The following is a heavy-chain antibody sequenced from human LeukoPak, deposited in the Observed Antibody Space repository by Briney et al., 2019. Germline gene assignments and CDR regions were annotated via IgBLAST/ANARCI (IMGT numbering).Heavy chain of an antibody. V-gene: IGHV3-48*03. CDR2: ITTSGSKT. CDR3: GRYLNY. CDR1: GFTFSSHE. Sequence: GGSLRLSCAASGFTFSSHEMSWVRQAPGKGLEWISHITTSGSKTYYADSVKGRFTISRDNAKGSLYLQMNSLRAEDTAVYYCGRYLNYWGQGTLVTVSS. D-gene: IGHD3-10*01. J-gene: IGHJ4*02.